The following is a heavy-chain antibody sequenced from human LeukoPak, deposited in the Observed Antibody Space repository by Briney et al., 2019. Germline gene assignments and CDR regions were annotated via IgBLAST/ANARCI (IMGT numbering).Heavy chain of an antibody. J-gene: IGHJ4*02. CDR3: AKAQGAVSSNTIDY. CDR2: IRYDGSNK. V-gene: IGHV3-30*02. Sequence: PGRSLRLSCAASGFIFSDYGMHWVRQAPGKGLEWVAFIRYDGSNKYYADSVKGRFTISRDNSQNTLYLQMNSLRVEETTVYYCAKAQGAVSSNTIDYWGQGTLVTVSS. D-gene: IGHD1-26*01. CDR1: GFIFSDYG.